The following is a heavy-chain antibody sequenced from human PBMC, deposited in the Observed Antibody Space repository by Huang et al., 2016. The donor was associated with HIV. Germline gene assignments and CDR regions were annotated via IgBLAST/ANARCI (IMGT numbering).Heavy chain of an antibody. CDR1: GYTFSNYD. D-gene: IGHD2-15*01. J-gene: IGHJ4*02. CDR2: MNPNSGNT. V-gene: IGHV1-8*01. Sequence: HVQLAQSGAEVKKPGASVTVSCKASGYTFSNYDIKWVRQAPGRGLEWMGWMNPNSGNTGYAREFQGRVTMTRSTSISTAYMELSRVRLEDTAVYYCATLAPVNYGRSGGRVRDYWGQGSLVTVSS. CDR3: ATLAPVNYGRSGGRVRDY.